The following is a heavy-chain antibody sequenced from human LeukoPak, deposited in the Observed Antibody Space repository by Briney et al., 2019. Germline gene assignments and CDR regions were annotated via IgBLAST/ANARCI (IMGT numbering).Heavy chain of an antibody. V-gene: IGHV3-30-3*01. CDR1: GFTFSSHT. CDR3: AKDLERHIVVVTASAVDY. Sequence: GGSLRLSCAASGFTFSSHTMHWVRQAPGKGLEWVAVISYGGSNKYYADSVKGRFTISRDNSKNTLYLQMNSLRAEDTAVYYCAKDLERHIVVVTASAVDYWGQGTLVTVSS. D-gene: IGHD2-21*02. CDR2: ISYGGSNK. J-gene: IGHJ4*02.